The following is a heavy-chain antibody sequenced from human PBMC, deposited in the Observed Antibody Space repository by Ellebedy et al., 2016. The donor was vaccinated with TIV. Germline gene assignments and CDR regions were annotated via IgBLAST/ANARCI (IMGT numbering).Heavy chain of an antibody. V-gene: IGHV4-30-4*01. D-gene: IGHD6-6*01. CDR3: ARHVDEYSSSKRFDP. J-gene: IGHJ5*02. CDR2: IYYSGST. CDR1: GGSISSGDYY. Sequence: MPSETLSLTCTVSGGSISSGDYYWSWIRQPPGKGLEWIGYIYYSGSTYYNPSLKSRVTISVDTSKNQFSLKLSSVTAADTAVYYCARHVDEYSSSKRFDPWGQGTLVTVSS.